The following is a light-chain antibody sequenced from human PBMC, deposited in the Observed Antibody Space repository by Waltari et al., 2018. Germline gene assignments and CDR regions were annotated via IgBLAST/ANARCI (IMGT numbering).Light chain of an antibody. CDR1: QSLLHSNGYNN. Sequence: DIVMTQSPLSMHVTPGEPASIPGRSSQSLLHSNGYNNLDWYLQKPGQSPQLLIYLGSNRASGVPDRFSGSGSGTDFTLKISRVEAEDVGVYYCMQALQTPITFGQGTRLEIK. CDR2: LGS. V-gene: IGKV2-28*01. J-gene: IGKJ5*01. CDR3: MQALQTPIT.